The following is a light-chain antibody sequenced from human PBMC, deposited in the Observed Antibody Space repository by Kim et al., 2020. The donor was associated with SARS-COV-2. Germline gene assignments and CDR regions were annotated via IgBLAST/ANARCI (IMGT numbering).Light chain of an antibody. CDR2: LNSDGSH. CDR3: QTWGTGIRV. J-gene: IGLJ2*01. CDR1: SGHSSYA. Sequence: ASVKPTCTLSSGHSSYAIAWPQQQPEKGPRYLMKLNSDGSHNKGDEIPDRFSGSSSGAERYLPISRLQSEDEADYYCQTWGTGIRVFGGGTQLTVL. V-gene: IGLV4-69*01.